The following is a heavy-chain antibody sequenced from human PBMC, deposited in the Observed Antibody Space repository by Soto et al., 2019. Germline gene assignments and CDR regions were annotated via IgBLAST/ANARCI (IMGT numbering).Heavy chain of an antibody. Sequence: QLQLQESGPGLVQPSETLTLTCTVSGGSISSPNYYWGWIRQPPGKGLEWIGSIYYSGSTYYNPSLKSRVTMSVDTSSNQFSLKLSSVTAADTAVYYCARHPIKLGGVRGISGWYYFDYWGQGTLVIVSS. D-gene: IGHD6-19*01. CDR2: IYYSGST. J-gene: IGHJ4*02. CDR3: ARHPIKLGGVRGISGWYYFDY. CDR1: GGSISSPNYY. V-gene: IGHV4-39*01.